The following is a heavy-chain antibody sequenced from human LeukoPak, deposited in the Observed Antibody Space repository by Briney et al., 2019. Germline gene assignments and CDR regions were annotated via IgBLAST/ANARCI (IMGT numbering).Heavy chain of an antibody. CDR2: IRYDGSNK. CDR3: AKVPLPGWFGEPIGGYFDY. CDR1: GFTFSSYG. D-gene: IGHD3-10*01. V-gene: IGHV3-30*02. J-gene: IGHJ4*02. Sequence: GGSLRLSCAASGFTFSSYGMHWVRQAPGKGLEWVAFIRYDGSNKYYADSVKGRFTISRDNSKKTLYLQMNSLRAEDTAVYYCAKVPLPGWFGEPIGGYFDYWGQGTLVTVSS.